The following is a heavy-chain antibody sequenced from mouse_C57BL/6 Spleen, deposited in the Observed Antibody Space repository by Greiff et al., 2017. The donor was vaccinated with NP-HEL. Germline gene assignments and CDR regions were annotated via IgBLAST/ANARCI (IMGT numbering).Heavy chain of an antibody. CDR3: ARGAAQVVYAMDY. V-gene: IGHV1-7*01. D-gene: IGHD3-2*02. CDR1: GYTFTSYW. Sequence: QVQLQQPGAELAKPGASVKLSCKASGYTFTSYWMHWVKQRPGQGLEWIGYINPSSGYTKYNQKFKDKATLTADKSSSTAYMQLSSLTYEDSAVYYCARGAAQVVYAMDYWGQGTSVTVSS. CDR2: INPSSGYT. J-gene: IGHJ4*01.